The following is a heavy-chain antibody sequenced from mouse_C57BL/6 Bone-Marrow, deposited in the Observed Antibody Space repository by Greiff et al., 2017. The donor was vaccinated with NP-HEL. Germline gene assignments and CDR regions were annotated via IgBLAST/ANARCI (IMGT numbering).Heavy chain of an antibody. D-gene: IGHD2-3*01. Sequence: QVQLQQSGAELVKPGASVKLSCKASGYTFTSYWMHWVKQRPGQGLEWIGMIHPNSGSTNYNEKFKSKATLTVDKSSSTAYMQLSSLTSEDSAVYYCANDGYYPYAMDYWGQGTSVTVSS. J-gene: IGHJ4*01. CDR1: GYTFTSYW. V-gene: IGHV1-64*01. CDR3: ANDGYYPYAMDY. CDR2: IHPNSGST.